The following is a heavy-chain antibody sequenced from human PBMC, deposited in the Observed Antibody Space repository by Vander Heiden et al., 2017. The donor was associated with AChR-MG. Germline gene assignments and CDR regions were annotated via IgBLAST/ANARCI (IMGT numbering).Heavy chain of an antibody. D-gene: IGHD3-16*01. Sequence: EVQLVETGGGLIQPGGSLRLSCAASGFTVRDNYMSWVRQGPGKGLEWVSVMYSGGSTYSADSVKGRFTISRDNSKNTLYLQMNSLRADDTAVYYCARDLASGGAYDIWGQGTMVTVSS. CDR2: MYSGGST. J-gene: IGHJ3*02. V-gene: IGHV3-53*02. CDR1: GFTVRDNY. CDR3: ARDLASGGAYDI.